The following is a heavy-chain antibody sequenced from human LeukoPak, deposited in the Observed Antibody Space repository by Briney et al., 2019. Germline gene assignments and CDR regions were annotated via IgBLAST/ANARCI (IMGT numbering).Heavy chain of an antibody. CDR2: IKSKTGGGSI. Sequence: GGSLRLSCAASGFTFSNAWMNWVRQAPGKGLEWVGRIKSKTGGGSIDYAAPVKGRFTISRDDSKDTLYLQMNSLKSEDTAVYHCTTAAFVGATAYWGQGALVIVSS. V-gene: IGHV3-15*07. D-gene: IGHD1-26*01. J-gene: IGHJ4*02. CDR3: TTAAFVGATAY. CDR1: GFTFSNAW.